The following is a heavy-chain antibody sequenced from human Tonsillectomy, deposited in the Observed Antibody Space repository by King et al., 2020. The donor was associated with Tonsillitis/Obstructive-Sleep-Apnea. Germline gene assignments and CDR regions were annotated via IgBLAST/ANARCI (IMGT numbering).Heavy chain of an antibody. V-gene: IGHV4-59*08. D-gene: IGHD3-10*01. J-gene: IGHJ5*02. CDR1: GGSISSYY. Sequence: QLQESGPGLVKPSETLSLTCTVSGGSISSYYWSWIRQPPGKGLEWIGYIYYSGSTNYNPSLKSRVTISVDTSKNQFSLKLSSVTAADTAVYYCARGYYGSGAGVSWFDPWGQGTLVTVSS. CDR3: ARGYYGSGAGVSWFDP. CDR2: IYYSGST.